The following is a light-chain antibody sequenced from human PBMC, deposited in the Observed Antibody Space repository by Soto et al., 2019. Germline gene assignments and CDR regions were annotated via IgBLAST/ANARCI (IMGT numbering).Light chain of an antibody. CDR3: QQYGSSLYT. CDR1: QSVSSTY. V-gene: IGKV3-20*01. CDR2: RAS. J-gene: IGKJ2*01. Sequence: EIVLTQSPGTLSLSPGERATLSCRASQSVSSTYLAWYQQKPGQAPRLLIYRASSRATGIPDGFSGSGSGTDFTLTISRLEPEDFAVYYCQQYGSSLYTFGQGTKLEIK.